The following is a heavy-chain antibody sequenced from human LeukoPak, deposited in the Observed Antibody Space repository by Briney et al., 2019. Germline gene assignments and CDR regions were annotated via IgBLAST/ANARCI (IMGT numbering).Heavy chain of an antibody. J-gene: IGHJ4*02. CDR3: AKDFETVAGGVIRAFDY. CDR1: GFTFSTYG. Sequence: GGSLRLSCAASGFTFSTYGMHWVRQAPGKGVEGVAFIQYDVTKKYYAHSVQRRFSISTDNSNNPLYLQMNSLRAEDTAVYYCAKDFETVAGGVIRAFDYWGQGTLVTVSS. D-gene: IGHD6-19*01. CDR2: IQYDVTKK. V-gene: IGHV3-30*02.